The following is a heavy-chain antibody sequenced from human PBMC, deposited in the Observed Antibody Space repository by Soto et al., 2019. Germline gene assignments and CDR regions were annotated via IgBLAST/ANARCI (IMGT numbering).Heavy chain of an antibody. CDR3: ARNPPDYYDSSGDDAVHI. J-gene: IGHJ3*02. Sequence: ELQLVESGGGLVKPGGSLRLSCVASGFSLRSYSMNWVRQAPGKGLEWVSCITSRSSYIYYEDSVKGRFTVSRDDAKNSVYLQMNSLRVEDTAVYYCARNPPDYYDSSGDDAVHIWGQGTMVTVS. CDR2: ITSRSSYI. V-gene: IGHV3-21*01. D-gene: IGHD3-22*01. CDR1: GFSLRSYS.